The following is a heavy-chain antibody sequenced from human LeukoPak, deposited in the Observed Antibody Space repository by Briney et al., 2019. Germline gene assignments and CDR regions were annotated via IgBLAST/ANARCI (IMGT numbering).Heavy chain of an antibody. CDR1: GYTFSSYW. Sequence: GESLKISCKSSGYTFSSYWIGWVRQMPGKGLECMGIIYPGDSDTRYSPSFQGQVTISADKSISTAYLQWSSLKASDTAMYYCARRSATVTTLGYWGQGTLVTVSS. D-gene: IGHD4-17*01. CDR2: IYPGDSDT. CDR3: ARRSATVTTLGY. V-gene: IGHV5-51*01. J-gene: IGHJ4*02.